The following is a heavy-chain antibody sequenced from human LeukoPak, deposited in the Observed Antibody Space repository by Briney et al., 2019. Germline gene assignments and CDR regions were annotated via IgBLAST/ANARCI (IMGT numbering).Heavy chain of an antibody. J-gene: IGHJ6*04. Sequence: GGSLRLSCAASGFTFSSYSMNWVRQAPGKGLEWVSYISSSSSTIYYADSVKGRFTISRDNAKNSLYLRMNSLRAEDTAVYYCARGTDDFWSGCYPLYMDVWGKGTTVTVSS. CDR1: GFTFSSYS. CDR2: ISSSSSTI. CDR3: ARGTDDFWSGCYPLYMDV. D-gene: IGHD3-3*01. V-gene: IGHV3-48*01.